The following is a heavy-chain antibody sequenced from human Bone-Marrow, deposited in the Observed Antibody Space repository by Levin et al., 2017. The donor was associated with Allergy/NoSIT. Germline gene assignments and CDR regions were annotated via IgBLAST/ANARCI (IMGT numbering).Heavy chain of an antibody. CDR2: IRSKTQDYET. D-gene: IGHD5-18*01. CDR1: GFIFSEAA. J-gene: IGHJ4*02. CDR3: STRDTTTPDVEY. V-gene: IGHV3-73*01. Sequence: GGSLRLSCVASGFIFSEAAVHWVRQASGKGLEWVGRIRSKTQDYETAYSASVKGRFSISRDDSKTTAYLEMSSLKVEDTAVYYCSTRDTTTPDVEYWGRGTLVTVSS.